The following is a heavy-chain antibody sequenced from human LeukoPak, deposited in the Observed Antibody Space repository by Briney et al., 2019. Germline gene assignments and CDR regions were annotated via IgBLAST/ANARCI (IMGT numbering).Heavy chain of an antibody. CDR3: ARGKYSSGWYQH. J-gene: IGHJ1*01. CDR2: INHSGST. V-gene: IGHV4-34*01. Sequence: PSETLSLTCAVYGGSFSGYYWSWIRQPPGKGLEWIGEINHSGSTNYNPSLKSRVTRSVDTSKNQFSLKLSSVTAADTAVYYCARGKYSSGWYQHWGQGTLVTVSS. CDR1: GGSFSGYY. D-gene: IGHD6-19*01.